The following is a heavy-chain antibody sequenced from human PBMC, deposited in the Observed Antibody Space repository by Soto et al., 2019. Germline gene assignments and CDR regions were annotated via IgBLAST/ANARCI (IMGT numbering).Heavy chain of an antibody. V-gene: IGHV4-31*03. CDR2: IYYSGST. CDR3: ASQYVYSSSSLSYFDY. J-gene: IGHJ4*02. Sequence: SETLSLTCTVSGGSISSRGYYWSWISQHPGKGLEWIGYIYYSGSTYYNPSLKSRVTISVDTSKNQFSLKLSSVTAADTAVYYCASQYVYSSSSLSYFDYCGQGTLVSVSS. CDR1: GGSISSRGYY. D-gene: IGHD6-6*01.